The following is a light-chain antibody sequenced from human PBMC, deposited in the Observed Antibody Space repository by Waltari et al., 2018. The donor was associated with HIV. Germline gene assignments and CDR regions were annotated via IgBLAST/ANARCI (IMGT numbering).Light chain of an antibody. CDR3: QQSYSTPLT. V-gene: IGKV1-39*01. CDR1: QNISSY. Sequence: DIQMTQPPSSLSASVGDRVTVSCRANQNISSYLIGYQQRPGKAPRLLIYTASTLQRGVPSRFSGSGSGTDFTLSITSLQPEDFATYYCQQSYSTPLTFGGGTRVEIK. J-gene: IGKJ4*01. CDR2: TAS.